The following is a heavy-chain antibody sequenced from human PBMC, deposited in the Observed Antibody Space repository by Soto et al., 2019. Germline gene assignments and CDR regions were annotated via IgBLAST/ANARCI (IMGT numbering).Heavy chain of an antibody. CDR2: SNAGNGNT. CDR3: ARVKVGATSYFDY. CDR1: GYTFTSYA. V-gene: IGHV1-3*02. D-gene: IGHD1-26*01. Sequence: ASVKVSCKASGYTFTSYAMHWVRQAPGQRLEWMGWSNAGNGNTKYSQEFQGRVTMTRDTSTSTVYMELSSLRSEDTAVYYCARVKVGATSYFDYWGQGTLVTVSS. J-gene: IGHJ4*02.